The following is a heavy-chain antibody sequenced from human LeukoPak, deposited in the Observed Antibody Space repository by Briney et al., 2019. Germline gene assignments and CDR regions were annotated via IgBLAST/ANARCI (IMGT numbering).Heavy chain of an antibody. CDR3: ARHVASYDFDY. CDR1: GGSISSDTYY. J-gene: IGHJ4*02. V-gene: IGHV4-39*01. CDR2: IYNSGST. D-gene: IGHD2-21*01. Sequence: KPSETLSLTCSVYGGSISSDTYYWGWIRQPPGKWREWIGSIYNSGSTYYYPSLRGRTNVSVVRTKNQFSLKLNSVTAADTAVDYCARHVASYDFDYWGQGTLVTVSS.